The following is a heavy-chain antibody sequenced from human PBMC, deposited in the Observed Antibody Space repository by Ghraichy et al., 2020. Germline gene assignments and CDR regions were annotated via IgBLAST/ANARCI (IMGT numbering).Heavy chain of an antibody. Sequence: SQTLSLTCGVSGGSISSYNYYWGWVRQPPGKGLEWIANVYYAGSTFYNPSLKSRVTLSLDTSKNQFSLNLRSVTAADTAVYYCARVDLLTGYSFDYWGQGILVTVSS. CDR3: ARVDLLTGYSFDY. V-gene: IGHV4-39*01. CDR1: GGSISSYNYY. D-gene: IGHD3-9*01. CDR2: VYYAGST. J-gene: IGHJ4*02.